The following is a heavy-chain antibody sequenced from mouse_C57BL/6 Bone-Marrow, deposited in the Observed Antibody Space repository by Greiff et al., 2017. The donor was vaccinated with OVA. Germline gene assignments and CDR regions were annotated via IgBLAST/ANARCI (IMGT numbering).Heavy chain of an antibody. CDR1: GYTFTSYW. J-gene: IGHJ2*01. D-gene: IGHD1-1*01. CDR3: ARSPLRSRCFDD. V-gene: IGHV1-7*01. Sequence: VQLQQSGAGLAKPGASVTLSCTASGYTFTSYWMHWVKQRPGQGLEWIGYINPSSGYTKYNQKFKDKATLTADKSTSTDDMQLSSLTYEDTAVYYCARSPLRSRCFDDWGKGTTLTVSS. CDR2: INPSSGYT.